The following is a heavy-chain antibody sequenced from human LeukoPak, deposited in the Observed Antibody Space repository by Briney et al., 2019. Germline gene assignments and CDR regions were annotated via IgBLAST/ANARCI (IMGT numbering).Heavy chain of an antibody. CDR3: ARERGDGYNYNY. J-gene: IGHJ4*02. D-gene: IGHD5-12*01. CDR1: GGSFSGYY. Sequence: PSETLSLTCAVYGGSFSGYYWSWIRQPPGKGLEWIGEINHSGSTNYNPSLKSRVTISVDTSKNQFSLKLSSVTAADTAVYYCARERGDGYNYNYWGQGTLVTVSS. CDR2: INHSGST. V-gene: IGHV4-34*01.